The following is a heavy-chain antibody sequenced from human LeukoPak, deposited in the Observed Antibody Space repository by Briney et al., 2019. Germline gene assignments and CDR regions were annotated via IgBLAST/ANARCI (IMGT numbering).Heavy chain of an antibody. J-gene: IGHJ4*02. Sequence: GGSLRLSCAASGFSFRSFEMSWVRQAPGKGLECISYISSSGGTIYYADSVKGRFTISRDNAKNSLYLQMNSLRAEDTAVYYCAREAGLQPFDYWGQGTLVTVSS. CDR3: AREAGLQPFDY. V-gene: IGHV3-48*03. CDR1: GFSFRSFE. D-gene: IGHD5-24*01. CDR2: ISSSGGTI.